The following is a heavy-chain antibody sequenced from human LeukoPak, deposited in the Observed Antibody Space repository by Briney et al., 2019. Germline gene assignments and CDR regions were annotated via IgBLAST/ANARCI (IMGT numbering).Heavy chain of an antibody. J-gene: IGHJ2*01. Sequence: PGGPLRLSCAASGFTFSSYGMHWVRQAPGKGLEWVAVIWYDGSNKYYPDSVQGRFTIPRDNSKNTLYLQVNSLRAEDTAVYYCARDRSMSGWYIDLWGRGTLVTVSS. CDR3: ARDRSMSGWYIDL. V-gene: IGHV3-33*01. CDR2: IWYDGSNK. CDR1: GFTFSSYG. D-gene: IGHD2/OR15-2a*01.